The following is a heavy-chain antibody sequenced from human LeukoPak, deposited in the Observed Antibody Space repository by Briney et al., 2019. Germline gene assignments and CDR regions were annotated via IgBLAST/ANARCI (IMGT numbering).Heavy chain of an antibody. D-gene: IGHD5-12*01. Sequence: GGSLRLSCAASGFTFSSYSMNWVRRAPGKGLEWVSSIRSSSSYIYYADSVKGRFTISRDNAKNSLYLQMNSLRGEDTAVYYCARDRDSGLLKGYYYYYYMDVWGKGTTVTVSS. CDR1: GFTFSSYS. CDR2: IRSSSSYI. CDR3: ARDRDSGLLKGYYYYYYMDV. J-gene: IGHJ6*03. V-gene: IGHV3-21*01.